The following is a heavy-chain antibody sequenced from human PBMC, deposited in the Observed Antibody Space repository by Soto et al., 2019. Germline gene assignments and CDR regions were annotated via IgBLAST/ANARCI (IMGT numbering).Heavy chain of an antibody. V-gene: IGHV3-9*01. J-gene: IGHJ6*03. CDR2: ISGNSGQL. D-gene: IGHD4-17*01. CDR1: GFNVENYA. CDR3: AKDKSTGEDSYYRYMDV. Sequence: EVQLVESGGGLVQPDRPLRLSCEASGFNVENYAMHWVRQVPGKGLEWVSAISGNSGQLDYADSVRGRFTISRDNGKHSLYLEMNSLRPDDTALYFCAKDKSTGEDSYYRYMDVWGRGTRVIVSS.